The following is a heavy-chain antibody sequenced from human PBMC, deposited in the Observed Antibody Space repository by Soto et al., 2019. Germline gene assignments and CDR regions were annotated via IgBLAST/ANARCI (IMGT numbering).Heavy chain of an antibody. CDR1: GFTFSSYA. D-gene: IGHD2-15*01. Sequence: EVQLLESGGGLVQPGGSLRVSCAASGFTFSSYAMKWVRQARGKGLEWVSAISGSGGSTYYADSVTGRFTISRDNSKSTLHLQMHSLKAQDTAVYYCAKGRCSGGSCYSSDYCGQGTLVTVSS. CDR2: ISGSGGST. V-gene: IGHV3-23*01. CDR3: AKGRCSGGSCYSSDY. J-gene: IGHJ4*02.